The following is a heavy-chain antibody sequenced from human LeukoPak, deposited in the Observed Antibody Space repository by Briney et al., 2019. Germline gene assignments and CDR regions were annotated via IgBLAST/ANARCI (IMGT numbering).Heavy chain of an antibody. CDR3: ARALAAAGTGYYFDY. V-gene: IGHV3-23*01. J-gene: IGHJ4*02. D-gene: IGHD6-13*01. CDR2: ISGNGDST. Sequence: GGSLRLSCVASGFRFNNYAMSWVRQAPGKGLYWVSSISGNGDSTYYAGSVKGRFTTSRDNSKNTLYLQMNSLRAEDTAVYYCARALAAAGTGYYFDYWGQGTLVTVSS. CDR1: GFRFNNYA.